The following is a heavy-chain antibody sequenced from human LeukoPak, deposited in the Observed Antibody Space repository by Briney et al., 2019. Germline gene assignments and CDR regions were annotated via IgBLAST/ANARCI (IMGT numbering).Heavy chain of an antibody. J-gene: IGHJ4*02. Sequence: GGSLRLPCAASGLRFSRYVMIWARQAPGKGLECVSAVSGSGGSTHSADSVKSRFTISRDNSKNVVLLQRSSLSAEDTAVYCCAGAGSWWCRPYFDYWGQGILVSVSS. CDR2: VSGSGGST. V-gene: IGHV3-23*01. CDR1: GLRFSRYV. D-gene: IGHD2-8*02. CDR3: AGAGSWWCRPYFDY.